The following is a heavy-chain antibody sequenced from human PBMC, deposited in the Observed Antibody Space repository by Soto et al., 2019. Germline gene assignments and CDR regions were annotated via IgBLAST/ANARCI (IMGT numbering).Heavy chain of an antibody. Sequence: EVQLVESGGGLVQPGGSLRLSCAASGFSFDNYWMHWVRQAPGKGLVWVSRINTIGTVTSHADSVKGRFSISRDNAKNTGYLKMNSLRDDDTAVYYCARDLTLLGTPGDDFDYWGQGTLVTVSS. D-gene: IGHD2-8*02. J-gene: IGHJ4*02. CDR1: GFSFDNYW. CDR3: ARDLTLLGTPGDDFDY. V-gene: IGHV3-74*01. CDR2: INTIGTVT.